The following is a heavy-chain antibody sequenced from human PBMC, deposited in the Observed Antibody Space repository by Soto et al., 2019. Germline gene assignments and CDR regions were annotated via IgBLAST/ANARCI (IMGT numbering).Heavy chain of an antibody. J-gene: IGHJ4*02. D-gene: IGHD5-12*01. CDR2: IIPIFGTA. Sequence: SVKVSCKASGGTFSSYAISWVRQAPGQGLEWMGGIIPIFGTANYAQKFRGRVTITADESTSTAYMELSSLRSEDTAVYYCARGWYSGYDFSFPYYFDYWGQGTLVTVSS. CDR1: GGTFSSYA. V-gene: IGHV1-69*13. CDR3: ARGWYSGYDFSFPYYFDY.